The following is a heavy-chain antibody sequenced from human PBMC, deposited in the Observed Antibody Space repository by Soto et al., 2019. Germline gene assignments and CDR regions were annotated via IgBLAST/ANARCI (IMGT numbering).Heavy chain of an antibody. CDR1: GYSVTSSDYY. J-gene: IGHJ4*01. D-gene: IGHD2-15*01. CDR2: MFYSGLT. V-gene: IGHV4-39*01. CDR3: APLSVSLSGPYGIHV. Sequence: SETLSLTCSVSGYSVTSSDYYWAWIRQPPGKGLEWIGSMFYSGLTYYNPSLKSRVTLSADTSKNQFSVRLNSVTAADTAVYYCAPLSVSLSGPYGIHVWGQGNPGHRLL.